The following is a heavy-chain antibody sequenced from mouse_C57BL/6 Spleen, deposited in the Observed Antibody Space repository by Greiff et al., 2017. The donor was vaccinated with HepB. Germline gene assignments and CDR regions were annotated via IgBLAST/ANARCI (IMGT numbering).Heavy chain of an antibody. J-gene: IGHJ1*03. D-gene: IGHD4-1*01. CDR1: GYTFTDYN. V-gene: IGHV1-18*01. Sequence: VQLQQSGPELVKPGASVKIPCKASGYTFTDYNMDWVKQSHGKSLEWIGDINPNNGGTIYNQKFKGKATLTVDKSSSTAYMELRSLTSEDTAVYDCARRLGPLYFDVWGTGTTVTVSS. CDR2: INPNNGGT. CDR3: ARRLGPLYFDV.